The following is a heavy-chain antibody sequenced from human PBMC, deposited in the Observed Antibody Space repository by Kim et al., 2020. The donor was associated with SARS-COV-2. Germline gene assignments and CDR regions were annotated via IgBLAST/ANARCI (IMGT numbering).Heavy chain of an antibody. CDR3: ARDATYSSSRAFDM. CDR2: IYTGGST. D-gene: IGHD6-6*01. J-gene: IGHJ3*02. Sequence: GGSLRLSCVASGFTVSSNYMSWVRQAPGKGLEWVSVIYTGGSTYYADSVKGRFTISRDNSKNTLYLQMNSLRAEDTAVYYCARDATYSSSRAFDMWGQGTMVTVSS. CDR1: GFTVSSNY. V-gene: IGHV3-53*01.